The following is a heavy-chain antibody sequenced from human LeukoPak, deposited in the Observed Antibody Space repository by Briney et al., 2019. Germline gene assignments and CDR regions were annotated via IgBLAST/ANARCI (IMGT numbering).Heavy chain of an antibody. CDR2: INSDGSST. J-gene: IGHJ4*02. V-gene: IGHV3-74*01. Sequence: PGGSLRLSCAASGFTFSSCWMHWVRQAPGKGLVWVSRINSDGSSTSYADSVKGRFTISRDNAKNTLYLQMNSLRAEDTAVYYCARVRRSQLGYCSGGSCYPYPFDYWGQGTLVTVSS. D-gene: IGHD2-15*01. CDR3: ARVRRSQLGYCSGGSCYPYPFDY. CDR1: GFTFSSCW.